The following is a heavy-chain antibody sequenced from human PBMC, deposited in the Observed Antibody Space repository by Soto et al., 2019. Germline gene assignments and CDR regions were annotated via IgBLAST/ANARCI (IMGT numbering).Heavy chain of an antibody. CDR1: GGSISSYY. Sequence: QVQLQESGPGLMKPSETLSLTCTVSGGSISSYYWSWIRQPPGKGLEWIGYIYYSGSTNYNPSLKSRVTISVDTSKNQFSLKLSSVTAADTAVYYCARGRGWGIRPEYFQHWGQGTLVTVSS. V-gene: IGHV4-59*01. J-gene: IGHJ1*01. CDR3: ARGRGWGIRPEYFQH. CDR2: IYYSGST. D-gene: IGHD6-13*01.